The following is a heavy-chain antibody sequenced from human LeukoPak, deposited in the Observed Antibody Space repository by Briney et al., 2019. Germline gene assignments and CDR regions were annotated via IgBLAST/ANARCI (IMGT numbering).Heavy chain of an antibody. V-gene: IGHV3-53*01. J-gene: IGHJ4*02. CDR1: GFTVSNNY. Sequence: GGSLRLSCVASGFTVSNNYMSWVRQAPGKGLEWVPVIYTGGTTYYADSVKGRFTISRDTSKNTLYLQMNSLRAEDTAVYYCARDKSWNYLGYWGQGTLVTVSS. CDR2: IYTGGTT. D-gene: IGHD1-7*01. CDR3: ARDKSWNYLGY.